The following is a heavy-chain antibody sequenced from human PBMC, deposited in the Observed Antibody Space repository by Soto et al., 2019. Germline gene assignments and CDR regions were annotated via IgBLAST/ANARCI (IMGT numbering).Heavy chain of an antibody. CDR1: GYTFTSYG. D-gene: IGHD2-2*01. CDR2: SSAYNGNT. J-gene: IGHJ4*02. V-gene: IGHV1-18*01. Sequence: QVQLVQSGAEVKKPGASVKVSCKASGYTFTSYGISWVRQAPGQGLEWMGWSSAYNGNTNYAQKLQGRATMTTDTSTSTAYMELRSLRAEDSAVYYCARGAVGIVVVPAAIAFDYWGQGTLVTVSS. CDR3: ARGAVGIVVVPAAIAFDY.